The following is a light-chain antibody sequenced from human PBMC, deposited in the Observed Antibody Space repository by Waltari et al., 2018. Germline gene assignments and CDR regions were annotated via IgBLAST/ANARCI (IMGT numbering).Light chain of an antibody. CDR3: VLYMGSGIWV. J-gene: IGLJ3*02. CDR2: STN. V-gene: IGLV8-61*01. Sequence: QTVVTQEPSFSVSPGGTVTPPCGLRSGSVSTSYYPSWYQQTPGQAPRTLIYSTNTRSSGVPDRFSGSILGNKAALTITGAQADDESDYYCVLYMGSGIWVFGGGTKLTVL. CDR1: SGSVSTSYY.